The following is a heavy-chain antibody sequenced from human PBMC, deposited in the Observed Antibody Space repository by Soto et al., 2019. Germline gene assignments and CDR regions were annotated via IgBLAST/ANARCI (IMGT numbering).Heavy chain of an antibody. J-gene: IGHJ4*02. CDR2: IKQDGSEK. CDR1: GFTFSSYW. V-gene: IGHV3-7*05. CDR3: ARDHYSSSWYLHDY. D-gene: IGHD6-13*01. Sequence: GGSLRLSCAASGFTFSSYWMSWVRQAPGKGLEWVANIKQDGSEKYYVDSVKGRFTISRDNAKNSLYLQMNSLRAEDTAVYYCARDHYSSSWYLHDYWGQGTLVTVSS.